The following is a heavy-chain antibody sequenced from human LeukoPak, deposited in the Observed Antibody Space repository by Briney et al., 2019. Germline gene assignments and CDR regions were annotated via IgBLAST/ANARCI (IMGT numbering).Heavy chain of an antibody. CDR1: GYSFTSYW. V-gene: IGHV5-51*01. CDR3: ARLRTGLSTLDY. Sequence: GESLKISCKGSGYSFTSYWIGWVRQMPGKGLEWMGMIHPGDSDIRYSPPFQGQVTISADKSISTAYLQWSSLKASDTAMYYCARLRTGLSTLDYWGQGTHFTVTS. J-gene: IGHJ4*02. D-gene: IGHD3/OR15-3a*01. CDR2: IHPGDSDI.